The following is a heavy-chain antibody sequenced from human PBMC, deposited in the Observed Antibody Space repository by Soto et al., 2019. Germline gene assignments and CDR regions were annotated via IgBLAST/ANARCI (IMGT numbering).Heavy chain of an antibody. J-gene: IGHJ5*02. CDR1: GYTLTELS. CDR2: FDPEDGET. CDR3: ATSSYYDFWSGHRANWFDP. Sequence: ASVKVSCKASGYTLTELSMHWVRQAPGKGLEWMGGFDPEDGETIYAQKFQGRVTMTEDTSTDTAYMELSSLRSEDTAVYYCATSSYYDFWSGHRANWFDPWGQGTLVTVSS. D-gene: IGHD3-3*01. V-gene: IGHV1-24*01.